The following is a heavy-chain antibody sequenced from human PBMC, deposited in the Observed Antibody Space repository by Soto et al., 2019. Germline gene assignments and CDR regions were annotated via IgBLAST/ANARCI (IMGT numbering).Heavy chain of an antibody. J-gene: IGHJ5*01. CDR3: ARGWAPDWFDS. V-gene: IGHV4-59*01. CDR2: IYYSGST. CDR1: EDSISSNY. Sequence: SETLSLTCTVSEDSISSNYWCWIRQPPGKGLEWIGYIYYSGSTNYNPSLKSRVTISVDTSKNQFSLKMNSVTPSDTAVYYCARGWAPDWFDSRGQGSLATVS.